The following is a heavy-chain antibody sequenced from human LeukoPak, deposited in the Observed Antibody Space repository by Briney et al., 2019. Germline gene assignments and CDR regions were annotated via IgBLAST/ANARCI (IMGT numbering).Heavy chain of an antibody. V-gene: IGHV4-34*01. D-gene: IGHD4-17*01. CDR2: INHSGST. CDR3: ARGPGGAIW. CDR1: GGSFSGYY. J-gene: IGHJ4*02. Sequence: SETLSLTCAVYGGSFSGYYWSWIRQPPGKGLEWIGEINHSGSTNYNPSLKSRVTISVDTPKNQFSLKLSSVTAADTAVYYCARGPGGAIWWGQGTLVTVSS.